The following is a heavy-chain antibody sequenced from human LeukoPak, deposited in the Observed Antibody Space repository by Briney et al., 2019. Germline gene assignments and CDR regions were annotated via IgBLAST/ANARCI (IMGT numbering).Heavy chain of an antibody. J-gene: IGHJ4*02. CDR3: VRDPSEASHPYYFDY. Sequence: GGSLRLSCAASGFNFSSYEMHWVRQAPGKGLEWVSYISSSGSTIYYADSVKGRFTISRDNAKNSLSLQMNSLRVEDTAVYYCVRDPSEASHPYYFDYWGQGTLVTVSS. CDR2: ISSSGSTI. V-gene: IGHV3-48*03. D-gene: IGHD2-2*01. CDR1: GFNFSSYE.